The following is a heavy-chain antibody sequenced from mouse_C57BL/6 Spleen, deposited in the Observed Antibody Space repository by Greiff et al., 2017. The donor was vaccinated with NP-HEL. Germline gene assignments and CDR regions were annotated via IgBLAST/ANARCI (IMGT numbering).Heavy chain of an antibody. D-gene: IGHD6-1*01. CDR1: GYTFTSYW. J-gene: IGHJ2*01. CDR2: IDPNSGGT. Sequence: VKLQESGAELVKPGASVKLSCKASGYTFTSYWMHWVKQRPGRGLEWIGRIDPNSGGTKYNEKFKSKATLTVDKPSSTAYMQLSSLTSEDSAVYYCARGSASPYYFDYWGQGTTLTVSS. CDR3: ARGSASPYYFDY. V-gene: IGHV1-72*01.